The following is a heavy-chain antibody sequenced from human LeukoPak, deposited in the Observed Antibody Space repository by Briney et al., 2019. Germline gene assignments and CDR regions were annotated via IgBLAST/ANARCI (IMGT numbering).Heavy chain of an antibody. Sequence: KPGGSLRLSCAASGFTFSSYSMNWVRQAPGKGLEWVSSISSSSSYIYYADSVKGRFTISRDNAKNSLYLQMNSLRAEDTAVYYCARDGLPFDNWFETWGQGTLVTVSS. J-gene: IGHJ5*02. D-gene: IGHD3-10*01. CDR3: ARDGLPFDNWFET. CDR2: ISSSSSYI. CDR1: GFTFSSYS. V-gene: IGHV3-21*01.